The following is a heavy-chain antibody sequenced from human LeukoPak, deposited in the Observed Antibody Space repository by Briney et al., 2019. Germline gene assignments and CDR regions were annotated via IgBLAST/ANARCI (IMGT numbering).Heavy chain of an antibody. CDR3: AKDNRNYYIDY. CDR1: GFTFNSYA. CDR2: IGYDGSIM. V-gene: IGHV3-30*02. D-gene: IGHD3-10*01. Sequence: GGSLRLSCTASGFTFNSYAMHWVRQAPGKGLEWVAFIGYDGSIMYYVDSVKGRFTISRDNSENTLYLQMNSLRTEDTALYYCAKDNRNYYIDYWGQGTLVTVSS. J-gene: IGHJ4*02.